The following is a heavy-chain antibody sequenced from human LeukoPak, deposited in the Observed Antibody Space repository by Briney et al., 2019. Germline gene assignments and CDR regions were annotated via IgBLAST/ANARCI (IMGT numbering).Heavy chain of an antibody. V-gene: IGHV1-2*02. CDR1: GYTFTGYY. CDR2: INPNSGGT. D-gene: IGHD2-2*01. J-gene: IGHJ4*02. Sequence: GASVKVSCKASGYTFTGYYMHWVRQAPGQGLEWMGWINPNSGGTNYAQKFQGRVTMTRDTSISTAYMELSRLRSDDTAVYYCARGGKQYQLLPYYFDYWGQGTLVTVSS. CDR3: ARGGKQYQLLPYYFDY.